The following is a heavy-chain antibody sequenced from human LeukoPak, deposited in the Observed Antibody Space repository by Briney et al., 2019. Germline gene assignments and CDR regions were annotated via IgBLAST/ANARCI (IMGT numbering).Heavy chain of an antibody. V-gene: IGHV3-7*01. CDR3: ARDKGDYYGSGPFGY. Sequence: GGSLRLSCAASGFTFSSYWMSWVRQAPGKGLEWVANIKQDGSEKYYVDSVKGRFTISRDNAKNSLYLKMNSLRAEDTAVYYCARDKGDYYGSGPFGYWGQGTLVTVSS. CDR1: GFTFSSYW. CDR2: IKQDGSEK. D-gene: IGHD3-10*01. J-gene: IGHJ4*02.